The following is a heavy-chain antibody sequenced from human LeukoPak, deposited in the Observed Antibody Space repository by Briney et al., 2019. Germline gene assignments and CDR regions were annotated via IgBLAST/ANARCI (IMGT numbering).Heavy chain of an antibody. D-gene: IGHD3-3*01. CDR3: ARVGPGYDFWSGYPYLDY. Sequence: SETLSLTCAVSGGSISSSNWWSWVHQPPGKGLEWIGEIYHSGSTNYNPSLKSRVTISVDKSKNQFSLKLSSVTAADTAVYYCARVGPGYDFWSGYPYLDYWGQGTLVTVSS. V-gene: IGHV4-4*02. CDR2: IYHSGST. J-gene: IGHJ4*02. CDR1: GGSISSSNW.